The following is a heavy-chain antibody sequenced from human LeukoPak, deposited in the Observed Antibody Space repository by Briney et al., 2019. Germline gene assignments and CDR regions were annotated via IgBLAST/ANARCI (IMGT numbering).Heavy chain of an antibody. V-gene: IGHV4-59*01. D-gene: IGHD4-17*01. J-gene: IGHJ2*01. CDR1: GGSISSYY. Sequence: SETLSLTCTVSGGSISSYYWSWIRQPPGKGLEWIGYIHYSGSTNYNPSLKSRVTISVDTSKNQFSLKLSSVTASDTAVYYCANSYGDYATSGWYFDLWGRGTLVTVSS. CDR3: ANSYGDYATSGWYFDL. CDR2: IHYSGST.